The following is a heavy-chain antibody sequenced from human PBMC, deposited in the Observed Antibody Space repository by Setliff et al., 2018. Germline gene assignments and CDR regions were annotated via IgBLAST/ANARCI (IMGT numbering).Heavy chain of an antibody. J-gene: IGHJ4*02. CDR2: IKEDGSEK. CDR3: AKDGGGSPTSDY. Sequence: GSLRLSCAASGFIFSNAWMSWVRQAPGKGLEWVANIKEDGSEKYYVDSVKGRFTISRDNAKNSLDLQMNSLRAEDTAVYYCAKDGGGSPTSDYWGQGTLVTVSS. D-gene: IGHD1-26*01. CDR1: GFIFSNAW. V-gene: IGHV3-7*01.